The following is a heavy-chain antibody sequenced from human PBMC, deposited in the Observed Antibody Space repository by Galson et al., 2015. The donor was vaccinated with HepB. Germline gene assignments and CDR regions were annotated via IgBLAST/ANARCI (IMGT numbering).Heavy chain of an antibody. J-gene: IGHJ4*02. V-gene: IGHV1-2*02. Sequence: SVKVSCKASGYTSTGYYMHWVRQAPGQGLEWMGWINPNSGGTNYAQKFQGRVTMTRDTSISTAYMELSRLRSDDTAVYYCARGKYSSPIFDYWGQGTLVTVSS. CDR3: ARGKYSSPIFDY. CDR1: GYTSTGYY. CDR2: INPNSGGT. D-gene: IGHD6-6*01.